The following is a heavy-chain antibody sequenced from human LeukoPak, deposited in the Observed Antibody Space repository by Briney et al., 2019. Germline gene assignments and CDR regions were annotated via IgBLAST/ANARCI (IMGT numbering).Heavy chain of an antibody. V-gene: IGHV3-74*01. CDR2: INSDGSST. D-gene: IGHD3-16*02. CDR3: ARVKRYYDYVWGSYRPHDAFDI. CDR1: GFTFSSYW. J-gene: IGHJ3*02. Sequence: GGSLRLSCAASGFTFSSYWMHWVRQAPGKGLVWVSRINSDGSSTIYADSVKGRFTISRDNAKNTLYLQMNSLRAEDTAVYYCARVKRYYDYVWGSYRPHDAFDIWGQGTMVTVSS.